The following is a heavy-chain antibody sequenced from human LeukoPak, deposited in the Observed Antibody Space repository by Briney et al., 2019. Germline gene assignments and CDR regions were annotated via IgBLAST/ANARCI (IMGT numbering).Heavy chain of an antibody. V-gene: IGHV1-46*01. Sequence: ASVKVSCKASGYTFTSCYMHWVRQAPGQGLEWMGIISPSGGSTTYAQKFQGRVTMTRDTSTSTVYMELSSLRSEDTAVYYCAGGYGDYAYWGQGTLVTVSS. J-gene: IGHJ4*02. CDR3: AGGYGDYAY. CDR1: GYTFTSCY. D-gene: IGHD4-17*01. CDR2: ISPSGGST.